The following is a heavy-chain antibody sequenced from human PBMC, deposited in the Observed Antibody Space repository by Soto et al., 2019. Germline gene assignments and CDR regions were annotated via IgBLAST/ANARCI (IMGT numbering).Heavy chain of an antibody. CDR2: ISENGDIT. CDR1: GFTFSNSY. J-gene: IGHJ4*02. V-gene: IGHV3-64D*06. CDR3: VKDRFVDY. Sequence: QTGGSLRLSCSVFGFTFSNSYMHWVRQTPEKGLQYVSSISENGDITYYPDSVKGRFTISRDNSKSTVYLQMSSLRIEDTGVYYCVKDRFVDYWGQGVLVTVSS.